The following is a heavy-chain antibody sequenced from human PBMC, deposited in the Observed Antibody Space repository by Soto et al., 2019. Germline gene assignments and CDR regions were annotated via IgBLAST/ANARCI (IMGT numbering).Heavy chain of an antibody. CDR1: EFTTGSYL. CDR3: ARASGDWGYYGMDV. Sequence: GGSMRVSCAASEFTTGSYLMTWVSQTTGKGLEWVANINRDGSEKHYVDSVKGRFTISRDNAKNSLYLQMQSLRAEDTAVFYCARASGDWGYYGMDVWGQGTTVTVS. J-gene: IGHJ6*02. D-gene: IGHD7-27*01. V-gene: IGHV3-7*05. CDR2: INRDGSEK.